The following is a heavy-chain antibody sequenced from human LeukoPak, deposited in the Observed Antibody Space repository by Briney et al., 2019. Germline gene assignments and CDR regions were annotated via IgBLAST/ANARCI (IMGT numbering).Heavy chain of an antibody. V-gene: IGHV3-33*01. CDR2: ICYDGSNK. CDR3: ARDRYYGSGSYYEYYYYGMDV. CDR1: GFTFSSYG. D-gene: IGHD3-10*01. J-gene: IGHJ6*02. Sequence: GGSLRLSCAASGFTFSSYGMHWVRQAPGKGLEWVAVICYDGSNKYYADSVKGRFTISRDNSKNTLYLQMNSLRAEDTAVYYCARDRYYGSGSYYEYYYYGMDVWGQGTTVTVSS.